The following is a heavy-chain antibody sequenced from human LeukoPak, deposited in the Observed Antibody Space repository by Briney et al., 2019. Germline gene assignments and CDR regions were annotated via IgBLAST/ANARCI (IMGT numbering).Heavy chain of an antibody. V-gene: IGHV3-30-3*01. J-gene: IGHJ4*02. CDR2: ISYDGSNK. Sequence: GGPLRLSCAASGFTFSSYAMHWVRQAPGKGLEWVAVISYDGSNKYYADSVKGRFTISRDNSKNTLYLQMNSLRAEDTAVYYCARAEGYYGSGFDYWGQGTLVTVSS. CDR1: GFTFSSYA. CDR3: ARAEGYYGSGFDY. D-gene: IGHD3-10*01.